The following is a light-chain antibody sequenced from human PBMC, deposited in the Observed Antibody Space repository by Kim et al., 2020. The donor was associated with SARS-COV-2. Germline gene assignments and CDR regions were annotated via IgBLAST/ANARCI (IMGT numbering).Light chain of an antibody. V-gene: IGLV3-19*01. J-gene: IGLJ1*01. CDR3: NSREGNGDHFV. CDR2: SYD. Sequence: SSELTQDPAVSVTLGQTVRITCQGDSLRRYYASWYQQKPGQAPILVFYSYDTRPPGIPDRFSGSTSGNTASLTITGAQAEDEADYYCNSREGNGDHFVFG. CDR1: SLRRYY.